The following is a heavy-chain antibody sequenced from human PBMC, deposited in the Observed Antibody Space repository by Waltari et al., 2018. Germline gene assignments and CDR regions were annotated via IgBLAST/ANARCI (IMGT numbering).Heavy chain of an antibody. CDR2: IYSGGNT. J-gene: IGHJ4*02. Sequence: EVQLVESGGGLFQPGGSLRLSCAASGFTVSTNYMSWVRQAPGKGLDWVSVIYSGGNTYTAYSVKGRFTISRDNAKNTLYLQMNSLRAEDTAVYYCARGPGEFLPIDFWGQGTLVTVSS. CDR1: GFTVSTNY. V-gene: IGHV3-53*01. CDR3: ARGPGEFLPIDF. D-gene: IGHD7-27*01.